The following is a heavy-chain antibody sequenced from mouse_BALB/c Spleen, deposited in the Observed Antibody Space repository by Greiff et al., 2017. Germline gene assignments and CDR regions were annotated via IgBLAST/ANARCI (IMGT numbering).Heavy chain of an antibody. CDR3: APGRDAMDY. V-gene: IGHV1S56*01. D-gene: IGHD1-1*01. Sequence: QVQPQQSGPELVKPGASVRISCKASGYTFTSYYIHWVKQRPGQGLEWIGWIYPGNVNTKYNEKFKGKATLTADKSSSTAYMQLSSLTSEDSAVYFCAPGRDAMDYWGQGTSVTVSS. CDR1: GYTFTSYY. J-gene: IGHJ4*01. CDR2: IYPGNVNT.